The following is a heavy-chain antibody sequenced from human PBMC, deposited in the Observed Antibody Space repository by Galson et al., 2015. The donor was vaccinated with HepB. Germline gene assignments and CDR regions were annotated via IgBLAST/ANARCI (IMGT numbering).Heavy chain of an antibody. CDR1: GGSISSSSYY. Sequence: SETLSLTCTVSGGSISSSSYYWGWIRQPPGKGLEWIGSIYYSGSTYYNPSLKSRVTISVDTSKNQFSLKLSSVTAADTAVYYCARQKGRTGYSFDPWGQGTLVTVSS. CDR3: ARQKGRTGYSFDP. D-gene: IGHD1-1*01. CDR2: IYYSGST. V-gene: IGHV4-39*01. J-gene: IGHJ5*02.